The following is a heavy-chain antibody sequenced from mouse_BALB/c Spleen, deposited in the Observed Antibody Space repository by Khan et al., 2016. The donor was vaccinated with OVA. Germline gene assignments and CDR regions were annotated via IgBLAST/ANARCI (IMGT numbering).Heavy chain of an antibody. CDR3: VRDGAYHRNDGWFAY. CDR2: INPSNGYT. Sequence: VELVESGAELARPGASVKMSCKASGYTFTSYTIHWIKKRPGQGLEWIGYINPSNGYTNYNQKFKDKAILTTDKSSTTAYLQLSSLTSDDSAVYNCVRDGAYHRNDGWFAYWGQGTLVTVSA. D-gene: IGHD2-14*01. CDR1: GYTFTSYT. J-gene: IGHJ3*01. V-gene: IGHV1-4*01.